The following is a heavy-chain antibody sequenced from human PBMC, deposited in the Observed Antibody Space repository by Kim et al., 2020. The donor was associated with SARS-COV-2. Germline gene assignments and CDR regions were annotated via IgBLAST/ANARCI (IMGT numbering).Heavy chain of an antibody. CDR2: ISGSGGST. CDR1: GFTFSSYA. J-gene: IGHJ4*02. CDR3: AKDPPRDPYYYDTGDY. D-gene: IGHD3-22*01. V-gene: IGHV3-23*01. Sequence: GGSLRLSCAASGFTFSSYAMSWVRQAPGKGLEWVSAISGSGGSTYYADSVKGRFTISRDNSKNTLYLQMNSLRAEDTAVYYCAKDPPRDPYYYDTGDYWGQGTLVTVSS.